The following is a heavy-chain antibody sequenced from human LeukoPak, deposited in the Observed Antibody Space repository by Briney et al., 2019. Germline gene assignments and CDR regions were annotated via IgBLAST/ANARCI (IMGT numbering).Heavy chain of an antibody. CDR3: ARINGYYDSSGYYLDAFDI. D-gene: IGHD3-22*01. V-gene: IGHV4-59*01. CDR1: GGSISSYY. J-gene: IGHJ3*02. Sequence: PLETLSLTCTVSGGSISSYYWSWIRQPPGKGLEWIGYIYYSGSTNYNPSLKSRVTISVDTSKNQFSLKLSSVTAADTAVYYCARINGYYDSSGYYLDAFDIWGQGTMVTVSS. CDR2: IYYSGST.